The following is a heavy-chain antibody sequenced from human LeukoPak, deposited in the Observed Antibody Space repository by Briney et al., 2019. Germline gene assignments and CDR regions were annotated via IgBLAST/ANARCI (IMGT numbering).Heavy chain of an antibody. CDR2: IWYDGSNK. CDR1: GFTFSSYG. D-gene: IGHD3-16*01. J-gene: IGHJ4*02. V-gene: IGHV3-33*01. Sequence: PGGSLRLSCAASGFTFSSYGMHWVRQAPGKGLEWVAVIWYDGSNKYYADSVKGRFTISRDNAKNLLFLQMNSLRAEDTAVYSCARGRRDSEYVGGLGYWGQGILVTVSS. CDR3: ARGRRDSEYVGGLGY.